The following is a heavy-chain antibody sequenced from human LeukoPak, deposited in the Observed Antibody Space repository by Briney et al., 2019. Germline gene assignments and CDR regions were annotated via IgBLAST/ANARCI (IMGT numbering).Heavy chain of an antibody. CDR2: INSDESTT. Sequence: PGGSLRLSCAASGFSFSNYWMHWVRQAPGKGLVWVSRINSDESTTTYADSVKGRFTISRDNAKNTLYLQMNSLRAEETAVYYCARGSSRNLDYWGQGTLVTVSS. V-gene: IGHV3-74*01. J-gene: IGHJ4*02. CDR3: ARGSSRNLDY. D-gene: IGHD6-19*01. CDR1: GFSFSNYW.